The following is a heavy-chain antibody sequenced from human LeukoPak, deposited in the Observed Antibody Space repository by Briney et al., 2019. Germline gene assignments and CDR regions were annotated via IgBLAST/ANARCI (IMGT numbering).Heavy chain of an antibody. J-gene: IGHJ6*03. CDR2: IYYSGST. D-gene: IGHD5-18*01. Sequence: SETLSLTCTVSGGSISSSSYYWGWIRQPPGKGLEWIGSIYYSGSTYYNPSLKSRVTISVDTSKNQFSLKLSSVTAADTAVYYCARELDTAMAKYYYYYMDVWGKGTTVTVSS. CDR1: GGSISSSSYY. V-gene: IGHV4-39*07. CDR3: ARELDTAMAKYYYYYMDV.